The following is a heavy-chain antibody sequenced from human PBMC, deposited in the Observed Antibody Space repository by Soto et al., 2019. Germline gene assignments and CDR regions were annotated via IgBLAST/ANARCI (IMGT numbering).Heavy chain of an antibody. CDR1: GASINTYY. CDR3: ARLRLGELSTDFDS. J-gene: IGHJ4*02. D-gene: IGHD3-16*01. Sequence: PSETLSLTCNVSGASINTYYWSWVRQPPQKGLEWIGYIFHSGSFYSNPSLKSPNTISVDTSKNLFSLKLNSVTATDTAMYYCARLRLGELSTDFDSWGQGILVTVSS. CDR2: IFHSGSF. V-gene: IGHV4-59*08.